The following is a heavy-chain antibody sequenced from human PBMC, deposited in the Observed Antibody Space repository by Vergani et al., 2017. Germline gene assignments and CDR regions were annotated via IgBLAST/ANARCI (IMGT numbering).Heavy chain of an antibody. CDR1: GYSFTSYW. CDR3: ARGHSGSYTYDAFDI. Sequence: EVQLVQSGAEVKKPGESLKISCKGSGYSFTSYWIGWVRQMPGKGLEWMGIIYPGDSDTRYSPSFQGQVAISAVKSISTAYLQWSSLKASDTAMYYCARGHSGSYTYDAFDIWGQGTMVTVSS. CDR2: IYPGDSDT. D-gene: IGHD1-26*01. V-gene: IGHV5-51*01. J-gene: IGHJ3*02.